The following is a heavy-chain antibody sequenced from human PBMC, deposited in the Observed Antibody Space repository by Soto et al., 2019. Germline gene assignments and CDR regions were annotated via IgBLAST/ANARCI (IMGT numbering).Heavy chain of an antibody. CDR3: ARAYSSGWYRTFDY. V-gene: IGHV4-59*01. Sequence: ETLSLTCTVSGGSISSYYWSWIRQPPGKGLEWIGYIYYSGSTNYNPSLKSRVTISVDTSKNQFSLKLSSVTAADTAVYYCARAYSSGWYRTFDYWGQGTLVTVSS. CDR1: GGSISSYY. CDR2: IYYSGST. D-gene: IGHD6-19*01. J-gene: IGHJ4*02.